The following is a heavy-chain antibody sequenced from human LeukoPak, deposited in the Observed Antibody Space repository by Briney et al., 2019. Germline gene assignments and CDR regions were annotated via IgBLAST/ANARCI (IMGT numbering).Heavy chain of an antibody. Sequence: SETLSLTCTVSGYSISSGYYWGWIRQPPGKGLEWIGSIYHSGSTYYNPSLKSRVTISVDTSKNQFSLKVYSVTAADTALYYCARGYRSYESWGQGTLVTVSS. D-gene: IGHD5-18*01. CDR3: ARGYRSYES. CDR1: GYSISSGYY. V-gene: IGHV4-38-2*02. CDR2: IYHSGST. J-gene: IGHJ5*02.